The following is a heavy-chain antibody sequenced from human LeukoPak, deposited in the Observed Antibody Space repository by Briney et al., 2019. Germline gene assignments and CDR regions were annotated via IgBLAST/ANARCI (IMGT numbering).Heavy chain of an antibody. J-gene: IGHJ3*02. CDR3: ARDGALDI. CDR1: GYTFTDYY. V-gene: IGHV1-2*02. CDR2: INPNTGAT. Sequence: ASVKVSCKASGYTFTDYYMHWLRQAPGQGLEWMGWINPNTGATNYAHKFQGRVTMTRDTSISIAYMELSSLRSDDTALYYCARDGALDIWGQGTMVTVSS.